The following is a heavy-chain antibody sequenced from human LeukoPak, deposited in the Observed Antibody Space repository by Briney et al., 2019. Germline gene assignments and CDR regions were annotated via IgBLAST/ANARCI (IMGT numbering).Heavy chain of an antibody. D-gene: IGHD6-13*01. CDR1: GGSISSYY. CDR2: IYHSGST. Sequence: SETLSLTCTVSGGSISSYYWSWIRQPPGKGLEWIGSIYHSGSTYYNPSLKSRVTISVDTSKNQFSLKLSSVTAADTAVYYCARDIWAAAMQGYYYYMDVWGKGTTVTISS. V-gene: IGHV4-38-2*02. CDR3: ARDIWAAAMQGYYYYMDV. J-gene: IGHJ6*03.